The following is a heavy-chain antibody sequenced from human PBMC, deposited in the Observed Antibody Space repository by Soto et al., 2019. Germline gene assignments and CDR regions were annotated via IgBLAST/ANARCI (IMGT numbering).Heavy chain of an antibody. CDR3: ARDPPARHCSSTSCGGYYYYYMDV. J-gene: IGHJ6*03. Sequence: GGSLRLSCAASGFTVSSNYMSWVRQAPGKGLEWVSVIYSGGSTYYADSVKGRFTISRDNYKYKLYLQMNSLRAEDTAVYYCARDPPARHCSSTSCGGYYYYYMDVWGKGTTVTVSS. D-gene: IGHD2-2*01. CDR2: IYSGGST. V-gene: IGHV3-66*01. CDR1: GFTVSSNY.